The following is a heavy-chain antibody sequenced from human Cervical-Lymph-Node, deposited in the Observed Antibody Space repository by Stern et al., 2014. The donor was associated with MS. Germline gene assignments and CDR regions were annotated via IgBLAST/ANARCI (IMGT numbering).Heavy chain of an antibody. J-gene: IGHJ4*02. CDR3: ARHYDRLLRSSFDS. D-gene: IGHD1-26*01. V-gene: IGHV4-39*01. Sequence: QLQLQESGPGLVKPSETLFLTCTVSGASISSSRDYWGWIRQPPGKGLEXIGSFRDSGSTYYNPPLKSRVTISVDTSTNQVSLKLTFLTAADTAVYFCARHYDRLLRSSFDSWGQGILVTVSS. CDR1: GASISSSRDY. CDR2: FRDSGST.